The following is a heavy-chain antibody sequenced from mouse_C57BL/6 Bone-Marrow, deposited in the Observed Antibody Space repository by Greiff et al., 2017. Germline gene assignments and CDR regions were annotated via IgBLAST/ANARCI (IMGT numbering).Heavy chain of an antibody. CDR3: ARIWSFAY. Sequence: QVQLQQSGPELVKPGASVKISCKASGYAFSSSWMNWVKQRPGKGLEWIGRIYPGDGDTNYNGKFKGKAKLTAEKSSSTAYMQLRSLTSEDSAVYFCARIWSFAYWGQGTLVTVSA. J-gene: IGHJ3*01. CDR2: IYPGDGDT. CDR1: GYAFSSSW. V-gene: IGHV1-82*01. D-gene: IGHD1-1*02.